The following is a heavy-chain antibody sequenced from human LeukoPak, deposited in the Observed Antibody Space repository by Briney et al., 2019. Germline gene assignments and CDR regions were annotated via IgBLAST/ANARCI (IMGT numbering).Heavy chain of an antibody. Sequence: GGSLRLACAASGFTFSSDAMSWVRQAPGKGLEWVSAISGRGGSTYYADSVKGRFTISRDSSKNTLYLQMNSLRAEDTAVYYCAKGRSYFDYWGQGTLVTVSS. CDR1: GFTFSSDA. CDR3: AKGRSYFDY. CDR2: ISGRGGST. V-gene: IGHV3-23*01. J-gene: IGHJ4*02.